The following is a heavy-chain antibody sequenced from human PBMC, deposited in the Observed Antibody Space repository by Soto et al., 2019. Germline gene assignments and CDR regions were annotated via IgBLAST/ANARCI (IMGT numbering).Heavy chain of an antibody. D-gene: IGHD2-15*01. V-gene: IGHV4-59*01. CDR2: IYYSGST. CDR1: GGSISSYY. J-gene: IGHJ4*02. CDR3: AGTRGYCSGGSCPTAVDH. Sequence: SETLSLTCTVSGGSISSYYWSWIRQPPGKGLEWIGYIYYSGSTNYNPSLKGRVTISVDTSKNQFSLKLSSVTAADTAVYYCAGTRGYCSGGSCPTAVDHWGQGTLVTVSS.